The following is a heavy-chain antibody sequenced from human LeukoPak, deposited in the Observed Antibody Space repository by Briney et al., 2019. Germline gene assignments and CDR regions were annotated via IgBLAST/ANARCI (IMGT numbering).Heavy chain of an antibody. D-gene: IGHD4-17*01. CDR3: ARDRRPGNYGDYGGFDY. V-gene: IGHV4-31*03. Sequence: SETLSLTCTVSGXSISSGGYYWSWIRQHPEKGLEWIRYISYSGSTYYNPSLKSRITISVDTSKNQFSLKLSSVTAADTAVYYCARDRRPGNYGDYGGFDYWGQGTLVTVSS. CDR1: GXSISSGGYY. CDR2: ISYSGST. J-gene: IGHJ4*02.